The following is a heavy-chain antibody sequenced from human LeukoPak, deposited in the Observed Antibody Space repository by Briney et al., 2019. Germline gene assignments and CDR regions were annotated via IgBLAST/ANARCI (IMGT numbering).Heavy chain of an antibody. Sequence: SETLSLTCNVSGASISGGGYYWGWIRQSPGKGLEWIGYIYYSGSTNYNPSLKSRVTISVDTSKNQFSLKLSSVTAADTAVYYCARHSGWSGLDYWGQGTLVTVSS. CDR1: GASISGGGYY. V-gene: IGHV4-61*05. D-gene: IGHD6-19*01. CDR3: ARHSGWSGLDY. CDR2: IYYSGST. J-gene: IGHJ4*02.